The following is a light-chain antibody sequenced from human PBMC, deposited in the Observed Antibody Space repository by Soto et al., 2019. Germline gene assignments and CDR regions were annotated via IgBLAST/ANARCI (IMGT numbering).Light chain of an antibody. V-gene: IGKV3-11*01. CDR2: DAS. CDR1: QSVSSY. J-gene: IGKJ5*01. Sequence: EIVLTQSPATLSLSPGERANLSCRASQSVSSYLAWYQQKPGQAPRLLIYDASKKANGIPARFSGNGSGTNFTLTFSSLEPEDFAVYYCQQRSNWPPITFGQGTRLEIK. CDR3: QQRSNWPPIT.